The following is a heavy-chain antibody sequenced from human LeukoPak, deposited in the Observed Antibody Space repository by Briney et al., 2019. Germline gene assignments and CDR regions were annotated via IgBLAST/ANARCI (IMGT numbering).Heavy chain of an antibody. CDR3: ARGACSSTSCSQNYYGMDV. CDR2: INHSGST. V-gene: IGHV4-34*01. Sequence: PSETLSLTCAIYGGSFSGYYWSWIRQPPGKGLEWIGEINHSGSTNYNPSLKSRVTISVDTSKNQFSLKLSSVTAADTAVYYCARGACSSTSCSQNYYGMDVWGQGTTVTVSS. J-gene: IGHJ6*02. D-gene: IGHD2-2*01. CDR1: GGSFSGYY.